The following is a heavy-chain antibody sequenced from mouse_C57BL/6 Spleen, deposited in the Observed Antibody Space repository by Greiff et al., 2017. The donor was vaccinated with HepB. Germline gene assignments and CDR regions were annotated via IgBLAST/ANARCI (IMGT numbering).Heavy chain of an antibody. Sequence: QVQLKESGPELVKPGASVKISCKASGYAFSSSWMNWVKQRPGKGLEWIGRIYPGDGDTNYNGKFKGKATLTADKASSTAYMQLSSLTSEDSAVYICARTDDYAMDYCGQGTSLTVSS. J-gene: IGHJ4*01. V-gene: IGHV1-82*01. CDR1: GYAFSSSW. CDR2: IYPGDGDT. CDR3: ARTDDYAMDY.